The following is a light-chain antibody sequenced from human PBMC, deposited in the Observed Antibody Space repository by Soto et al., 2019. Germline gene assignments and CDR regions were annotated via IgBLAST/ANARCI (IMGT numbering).Light chain of an antibody. CDR3: QHYNSYSEA. V-gene: IGKV1-5*03. Sequence: IQMTQSPSTLSGSVGDRVTITCRASQTISSWLAWYQQKPGKAPKLLIYKASTLKSGVPSRFSGSGSGTEFTLTISSLQPDDFATYYCQHYNSYSEAFGQGTEVELK. J-gene: IGKJ1*01. CDR1: QTISSW. CDR2: KAS.